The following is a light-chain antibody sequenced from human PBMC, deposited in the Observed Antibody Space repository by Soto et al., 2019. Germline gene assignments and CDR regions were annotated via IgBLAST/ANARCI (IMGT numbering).Light chain of an antibody. Sequence: EDVLTQSPGTLSLSPGERATLSCRASQSVRNNYLAWYQQKPGQSPKLLIFGSSDRATGIPDRFSGSWFGTDFTLTISRLEPEDFAVYYCQQYGSSPPYTFGQGTKLEIK. V-gene: IGKV3-20*01. CDR2: GSS. CDR1: QSVRNNY. J-gene: IGKJ2*01. CDR3: QQYGSSPPYT.